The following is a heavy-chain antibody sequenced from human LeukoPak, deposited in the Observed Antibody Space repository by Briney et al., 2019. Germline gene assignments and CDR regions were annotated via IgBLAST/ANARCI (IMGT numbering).Heavy chain of an antibody. CDR1: GFTFGSFG. D-gene: IGHD3-10*01. CDR2: ISYDGSNK. V-gene: IGHV3-30*18. Sequence: GGSLRLSCAASGFTFGSFGMNWVRQAPGKGLEWVAVISYDGSNKYYADSVKGRFTISRDNSKNTLYLQMNSLRAEDTAVYYCAKDYSKTSYYGSGTYYRPNWFDPWGQGTLVTVSS. J-gene: IGHJ5*02. CDR3: AKDYSKTSYYGSGTYYRPNWFDP.